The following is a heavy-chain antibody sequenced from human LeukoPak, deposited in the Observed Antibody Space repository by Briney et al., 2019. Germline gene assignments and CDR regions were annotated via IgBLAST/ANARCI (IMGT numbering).Heavy chain of an antibody. CDR1: GFTFSSYS. V-gene: IGHV3-21*01. CDR2: ISSSSSYI. Sequence: GGSLXLSCAASGFTFSSYSMNWVRQAPGKGLEWVSSISSSSSYIYYADSVKGRFTISRDNAKNSLYLQMNSLRAEDTAVYYCACLTAPFDYWGQGTLVTVSS. J-gene: IGHJ4*02. D-gene: IGHD2-21*02. CDR3: ACLTAPFDY.